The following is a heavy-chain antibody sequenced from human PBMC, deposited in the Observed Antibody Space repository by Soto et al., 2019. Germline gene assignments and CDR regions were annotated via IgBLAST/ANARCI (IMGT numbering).Heavy chain of an antibody. CDR3: ARSVYYDSSGYYYGRPPYYFDY. Sequence: ETLSLTCTVSGGSISSYYWRWIRQPPGKGLEWIGYIYYSGSTNYNPSLKSRVTISVDTSKNQFSLKLSSVTAADTAVYYCARSVYYDSSGYYYGRPPYYFDYWGQGTLVTVSS. V-gene: IGHV4-59*01. CDR1: GGSISSYY. CDR2: IYYSGST. J-gene: IGHJ4*02. D-gene: IGHD3-22*01.